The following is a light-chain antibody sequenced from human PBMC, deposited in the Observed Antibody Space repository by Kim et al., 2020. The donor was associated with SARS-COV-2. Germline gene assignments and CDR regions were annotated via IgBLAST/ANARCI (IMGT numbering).Light chain of an antibody. V-gene: IGKV1-39*01. CDR3: QQSYSNPYT. CDR1: QNISNY. CDR2: GAS. J-gene: IGKJ2*01. Sequence: SASVGDRVTITCRASQNISNYLNWYQQKPGKDPKVLIYGASSLQSGVTSRFSGSGSGTDFTFTISSLQPEDVATYYCQQSYSNPYTFGQGTKLEI.